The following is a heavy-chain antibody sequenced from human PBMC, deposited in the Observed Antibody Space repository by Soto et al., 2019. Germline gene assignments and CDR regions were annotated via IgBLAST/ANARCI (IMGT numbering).Heavy chain of an antibody. CDR2: IYYSGST. V-gene: IGHV4-39*01. D-gene: IGHD6-19*01. Sequence: SETLSLTCTVSGGSISSSSYYWGWIRQPPGKGLEWIGSIYYSGSTYYNPSLKSRVTISVDTSKNQFSLKLSSVTAADTAVYYCARLESSGWHHNWGQGTLVTVSS. CDR1: GGSISSSSYY. CDR3: ARLESSGWHHN. J-gene: IGHJ4*02.